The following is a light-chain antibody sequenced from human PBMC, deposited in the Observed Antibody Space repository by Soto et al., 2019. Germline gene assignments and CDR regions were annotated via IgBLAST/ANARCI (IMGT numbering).Light chain of an antibody. CDR1: QSVNHW. CDR2: DAS. CDR3: QQYNSYWT. V-gene: IGKV1-5*01. Sequence: DIQMTQYPSTLSASVGEIFTISCRASQSVNHWLAWYQRKPGKAPKLLIHDASTLESGIPSSFSGSGSGTDFTLTISSLTPDDFATYYCQQYNSYWTFGHGTKVDIK. J-gene: IGKJ1*01.